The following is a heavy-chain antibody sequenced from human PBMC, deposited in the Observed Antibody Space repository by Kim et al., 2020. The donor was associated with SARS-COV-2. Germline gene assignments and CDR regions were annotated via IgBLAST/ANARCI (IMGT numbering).Heavy chain of an antibody. V-gene: IGHV3-30*18. CDR2: ISYDGSNK. CDR1: GFTFSSYG. J-gene: IGHJ3*02. D-gene: IGHD3-10*01. CDR3: AKDQGDLIWFGELLFAFDI. Sequence: GGSLRLSCAASGFTFSSYGIHWVRQAPGKGLEWVAVISYDGSNKYYADSVKGRFTISRDNSKNTLYLQMNSLRAEDTAVYYCAKDQGDLIWFGELLFAFDIWGQGTMVTVSS.